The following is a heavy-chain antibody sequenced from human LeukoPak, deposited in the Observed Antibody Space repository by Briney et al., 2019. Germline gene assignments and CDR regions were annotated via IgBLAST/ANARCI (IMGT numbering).Heavy chain of an antibody. CDR2: IYYSGST. J-gene: IGHJ3*02. CDR3: ARHILSVAGMNAFDI. D-gene: IGHD6-19*01. V-gene: IGHV4-59*08. CDR1: GGSISSYY. Sequence: SETLSLTCTVSGGSISSYYWSWIRQPPGKGLEWIGYIYYSGSTNYNPSLKSRVTISVDTSKNQFSLKLSSVTAADTAVYYCARHILSVAGMNAFDIWGQGTMVTVSS.